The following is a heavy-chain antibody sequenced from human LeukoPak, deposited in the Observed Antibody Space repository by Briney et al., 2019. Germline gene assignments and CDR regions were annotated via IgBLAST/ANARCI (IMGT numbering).Heavy chain of an antibody. J-gene: IGHJ5*02. CDR2: IYYSGGT. Sequence: SETLSLTCTVSGASISGYYWSWIRQPPGKGLEWIGYIYYSGGTNYNPSLKSRVTISVDTSKNQFSLKLNSVTAADTAVYYCARVADYYDSAGSPVHWFDPWGQGTLVTVSS. CDR1: GASISGYY. V-gene: IGHV4-59*01. CDR3: ARVADYYDSAGSPVHWFDP. D-gene: IGHD3-22*01.